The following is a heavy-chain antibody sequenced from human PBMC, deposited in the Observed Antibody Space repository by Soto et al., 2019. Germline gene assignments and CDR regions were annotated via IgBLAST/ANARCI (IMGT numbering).Heavy chain of an antibody. Sequence: SAKASCKDSGGTLSSYAISWVRQAQGPVLEWMGGIIPIFGTANYAQKFQGRVTITADESTSTAYMELSSLRSEDTAVYDGARRGGGAYNPEDAFDSWGQGTRVTVS. CDR2: IIPIFGTA. V-gene: IGHV1-69*13. CDR1: GGTLSSYA. J-gene: IGHJ3*02. CDR3: ARRGGGAYNPEDAFDS. D-gene: IGHD2-21*01.